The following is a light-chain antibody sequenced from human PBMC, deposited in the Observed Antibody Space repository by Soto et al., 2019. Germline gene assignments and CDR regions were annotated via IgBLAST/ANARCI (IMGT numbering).Light chain of an antibody. Sequence: DIQMTQTPATLSAFAGDRVTVTCRASQSVSSWVAWYQEKPGRGPKLLIYDASTWQSGVPSRFIGSGSGTEFTLTITSLQPDDFAPYYCQHYNTYSPGTCGQGTRVEVK. V-gene: IGKV1-5*01. CDR3: QHYNTYSPGT. J-gene: IGKJ1*01. CDR1: QSVSSW. CDR2: DAS.